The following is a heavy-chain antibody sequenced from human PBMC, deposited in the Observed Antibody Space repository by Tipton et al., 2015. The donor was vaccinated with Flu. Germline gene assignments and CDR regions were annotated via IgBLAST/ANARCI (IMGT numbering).Heavy chain of an antibody. CDR1: GAPVRGGIYS. Sequence: TLSLTCAVSGAPVRGGIYSWNWIRQPPGKGLEWIGSISHTGTYYKPSPRTRAAISADRTKNQFSLEVTAVTAADPAVYYCVSESPPDYSGQGILVTASS. V-gene: IGHV4-30-2*01. CDR2: ISHTGT. CDR3: VSESPPDY. J-gene: IGHJ4*02.